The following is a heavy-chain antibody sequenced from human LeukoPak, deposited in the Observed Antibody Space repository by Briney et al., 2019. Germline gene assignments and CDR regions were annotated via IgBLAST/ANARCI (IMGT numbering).Heavy chain of an antibody. CDR2: ISGSGDNT. J-gene: IGHJ4*02. Sequence: PGGSLRLSCAASGFSFRTYGMSWVRQAPGKRLEWVSGISGSGDNTHNADFVKGRFTISRDNSKNTLYLQMNSLRVEDTAVYYCAKKGLTVTTYYFDYWGQGTLVTVSS. CDR1: GFSFRTYG. D-gene: IGHD4-17*01. V-gene: IGHV3-23*01. CDR3: AKKGLTVTTYYFDY.